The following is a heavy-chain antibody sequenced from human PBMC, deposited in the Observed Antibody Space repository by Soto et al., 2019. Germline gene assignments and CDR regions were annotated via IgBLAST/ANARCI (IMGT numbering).Heavy chain of an antibody. J-gene: IGHJ5*02. D-gene: IGHD3-3*01. CDR1: GFTFSSYA. CDR3: AKSSGNYDFWSGPNNWFDP. Sequence: PGGSLRLSCAASGFTFSSYAMSWVRQAPGKGLEWVSAISGSGGSTYYADSVKGRFTISRDNSKNTLYLQMNSLRAEDTAVYYCAKSSGNYDFWSGPNNWFDPWGQGTLVTVS. CDR2: ISGSGGST. V-gene: IGHV3-23*01.